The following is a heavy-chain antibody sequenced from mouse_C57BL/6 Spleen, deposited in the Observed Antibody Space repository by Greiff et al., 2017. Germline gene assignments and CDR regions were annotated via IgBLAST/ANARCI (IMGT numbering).Heavy chain of an antibody. Sequence: EVKLVESGGGLVKPGGSLKLSCAASGFTFSSYTMSWVRQTPEKRLEWVATISGGGGNTYYPDSVKGRFTISRDNATNTLYLQMSSLRSEDTALYYCARHRYYGSSWYFDVWGTGTTVTVSS. CDR1: GFTFSSYT. CDR3: ARHRYYGSSWYFDV. CDR2: ISGGGGNT. V-gene: IGHV5-9*01. D-gene: IGHD1-1*01. J-gene: IGHJ1*03.